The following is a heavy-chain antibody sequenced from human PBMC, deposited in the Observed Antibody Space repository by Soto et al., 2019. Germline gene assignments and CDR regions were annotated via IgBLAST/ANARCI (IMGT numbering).Heavy chain of an antibody. CDR2: ISYDGSIK. CDR3: ARDIAASGNNCLDP. Sequence: PGGSLRLSCATSGFTFSNYAMHWFRQAPGKGLEWVAVISYDGSIKYYADSVKGRFTISRDHSKNTLYLQLNSLGLEDTAVYYCARDIAASGNNCLDPWGLGTLVTVSS. J-gene: IGHJ5*02. CDR1: GFTFSNYA. D-gene: IGHD6-13*01. V-gene: IGHV3-30-3*01.